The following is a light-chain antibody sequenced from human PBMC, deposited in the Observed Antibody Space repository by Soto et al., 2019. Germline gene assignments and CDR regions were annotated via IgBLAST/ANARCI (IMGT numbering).Light chain of an antibody. CDR1: QAISNY. CDR2: AAS. CDR3: QKYNSAPRT. V-gene: IGKV1-27*01. Sequence: DIQMTQSPSSLSASVGDRVTITCRASQAISNYLAWYQQKPGKVPKLLIYAASTLQSGVPSRFSGSGSGTDLTLTISSLQPEDVATYYCQKYNSAPRTFGQGTKVEIK. J-gene: IGKJ1*01.